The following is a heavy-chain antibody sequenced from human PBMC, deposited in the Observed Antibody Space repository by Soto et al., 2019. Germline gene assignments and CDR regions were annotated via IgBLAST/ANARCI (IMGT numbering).Heavy chain of an antibody. Sequence: SETLSLTCTVSGGSISSGDYYWSWIRQPPGKGLEWIGCIYYSGSTYYNPSLKSRVTISVDTSKNQFSLKLSSVTAADTAVYYCASNSYGYTFYDDWGQGTLVTVSS. V-gene: IGHV4-30-4*01. CDR3: ASNSYGYTFYDD. D-gene: IGHD5-18*01. CDR2: IYYSGST. CDR1: GGSISSGDYY. J-gene: IGHJ4*02.